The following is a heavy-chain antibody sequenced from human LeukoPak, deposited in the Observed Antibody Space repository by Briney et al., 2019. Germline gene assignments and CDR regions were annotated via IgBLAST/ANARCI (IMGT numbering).Heavy chain of an antibody. CDR2: LSNSGNP. CDR1: GDSVSSGDYH. D-gene: IGHD4-17*01. V-gene: IGHV4-61*08. J-gene: IGHJ4*02. CDR3: ERVETPVTTTPPFDH. Sequence: KSSETLSLTCTVSGDSVSSGDYHWSWIRQPPGKGLEWMGNLSNSGNPNYNPPLKSRVTISIDTPKNQFSLKLRSVTAADTAVYYCERVETPVTTTPPFDHWGQGTLVTVSS.